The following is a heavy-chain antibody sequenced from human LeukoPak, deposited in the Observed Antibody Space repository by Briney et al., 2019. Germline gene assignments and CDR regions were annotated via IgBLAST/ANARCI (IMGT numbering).Heavy chain of an antibody. CDR2: INHSGST. D-gene: IGHD1-26*01. V-gene: IGHV4-34*01. J-gene: IGHJ5*02. Sequence: KSSETLSLTCAVYGGSFSDYYWSWIRQPPGKGLEWIGEINHSGSTNYNPSLESRVTISVDTSKKQFSLKLSSVTAADTAVYYCARKVGATTYPDWFDPWGQGTLVTVSS. CDR1: GGSFSDYY. CDR3: ARKVGATTYPDWFDP.